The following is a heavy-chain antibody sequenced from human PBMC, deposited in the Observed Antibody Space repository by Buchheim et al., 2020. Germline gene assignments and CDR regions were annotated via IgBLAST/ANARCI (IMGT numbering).Heavy chain of an antibody. CDR2: ISYDGSNK. Sequence: VQLVESGGGLVQPGGSLRLSCAASGFTFSSYAMHWVRQAPGKGLEWVAVISYDGSNKYYADSVKGRFTISRDNSKNTLYLQMNSLRAEDTAVYYCARDYDFWSGFDYWGQGTL. J-gene: IGHJ4*02. V-gene: IGHV3-30-3*01. D-gene: IGHD3-3*01. CDR3: ARDYDFWSGFDY. CDR1: GFTFSSYA.